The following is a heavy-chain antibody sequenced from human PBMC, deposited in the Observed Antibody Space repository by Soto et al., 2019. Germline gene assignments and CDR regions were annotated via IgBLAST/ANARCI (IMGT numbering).Heavy chain of an antibody. CDR1: GGSISSYY. J-gene: IGHJ4*02. CDR3: ARAPRPAPSSFDY. V-gene: IGHV4-59*01. Sequence: SETLSLTCTVSGGSISSYYWSWIRQPPGKGLVWIWYIYYSGSTNYNPSLKSRVTISVDTSKNQFSLKLSSVTAADTAVYYCARAPRPAPSSFDYLCQGTLVTLSS. CDR2: IYYSGST. D-gene: IGHD6-25*01.